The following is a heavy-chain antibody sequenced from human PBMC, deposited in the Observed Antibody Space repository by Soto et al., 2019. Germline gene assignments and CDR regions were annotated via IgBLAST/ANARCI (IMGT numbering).Heavy chain of an antibody. CDR1: GGSVSSGSYY. D-gene: IGHD6-13*01. V-gene: IGHV4-61*01. J-gene: IGHJ4*02. Sequence: QVQLQESGPGLVKPSETLSLTCTVSGGSVSSGSYYWSWIRQPPGKGLEWIGYIYYSGSTNYNPSLKSRVTISVDTSKNQFSLKLSSVTAADTAVYYCARDLALGAWGQGTLVTVSS. CDR2: IYYSGST. CDR3: ARDLALGA.